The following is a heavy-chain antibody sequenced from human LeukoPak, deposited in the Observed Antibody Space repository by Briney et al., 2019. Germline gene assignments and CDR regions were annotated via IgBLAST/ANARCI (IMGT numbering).Heavy chain of an antibody. CDR3: AKVGGQWLVLYYFDY. CDR1: GFTFSSYG. V-gene: IGHV3-30*18. D-gene: IGHD6-19*01. J-gene: IGHJ4*02. Sequence: GGSLRLSCAASGFTFSSYGKHWVRQAPGKGLEWVAVISYDGSNKYYADSVKGRFTISRDNSKNTLYLQMNSLRAEDTAVYYCAKVGGQWLVLYYFDYWGQGTLVTVSS. CDR2: ISYDGSNK.